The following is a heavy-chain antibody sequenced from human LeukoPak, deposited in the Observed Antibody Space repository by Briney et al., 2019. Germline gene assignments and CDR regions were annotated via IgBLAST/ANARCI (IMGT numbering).Heavy chain of an antibody. CDR3: ARAVSRTIPTGNAFDI. V-gene: IGHV3-21*06. CDR1: GPSVSSNF. D-gene: IGHD3-10*01. CDR2: ISLSSTYI. J-gene: IGHJ3*02. Sequence: GGSLRLSCAATGPSVSSNFMSWVRQAPGKGLEWVSSISLSSTYIYYADSMEGRFTISRDNAQSSLYLQMNSLRVEDTAVYYCARAVSRTIPTGNAFDIWGQGTMVTVSS.